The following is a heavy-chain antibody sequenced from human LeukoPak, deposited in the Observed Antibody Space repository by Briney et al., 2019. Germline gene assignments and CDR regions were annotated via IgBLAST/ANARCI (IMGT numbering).Heavy chain of an antibody. CDR2: IYYSGST. CDR3: ARYHIYDTSGFDY. J-gene: IGHJ4*02. D-gene: IGHD3-22*01. V-gene: IGHV4-39*01. CDR1: GGSISSSSYY. Sequence: SETLSLTCIVSGGSISSSSYYWGWIRQPPGKGLEWIGSIYYSGSTYYNPSLKSRVTISVDTSKNQFSLRLSSVTAADTAVYYCARYHIYDTSGFDYWGQGTLVTVSS.